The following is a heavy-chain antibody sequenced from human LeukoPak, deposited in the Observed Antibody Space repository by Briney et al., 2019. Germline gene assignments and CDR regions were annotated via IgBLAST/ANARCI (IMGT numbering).Heavy chain of an antibody. D-gene: IGHD6-6*01. V-gene: IGHV4-4*07. CDR1: GGSISSYY. J-gene: IGHJ6*03. CDR3: ARDAPFVEYSSSSIYYYYMDV. Sequence: SETLSLTCTVSGGSISSYYWSWIRQPAGKGLEWIGRIYTSGSTNYNPSLKSRVTISVDKSENQFSLKLSSVTAADTAVYYCARDAPFVEYSSSSIYYYYMDVWGKGTTVTVSS. CDR2: IYTSGST.